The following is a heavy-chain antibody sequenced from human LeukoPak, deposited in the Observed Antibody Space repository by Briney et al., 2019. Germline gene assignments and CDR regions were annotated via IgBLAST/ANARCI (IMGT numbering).Heavy chain of an antibody. Sequence: GSLRLSCEASGFTFSNYGMNWVRQAPGKGLEWVSFTDTSGNYIYYGDSVKGRFTISRDNARNLLFLQMNGLRAEDAAVYYCARGRSITLLRGVAMSDGFDIWGQGAMVAVSS. CDR3: ARGRSITLLRGVAMSDGFDI. J-gene: IGHJ3*02. CDR2: TDTSGNYI. CDR1: GFTFSNYG. V-gene: IGHV3-21*06. D-gene: IGHD3-10*01.